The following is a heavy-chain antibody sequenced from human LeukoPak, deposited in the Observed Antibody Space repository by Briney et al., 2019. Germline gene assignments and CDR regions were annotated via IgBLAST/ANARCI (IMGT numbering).Heavy chain of an antibody. J-gene: IGHJ4*02. V-gene: IGHV3-23*01. Sequence: PGGSLRLSCAASGFTFSSYAMSWVRQAPGKGLEWVPAISGSGGSTYYADSVKGRFTISRDNSKNTLYLQMNSLRAEDTAVYYCAGGWFGEDYYFDYWGQGTLVTVSS. D-gene: IGHD3-10*01. CDR2: ISGSGGST. CDR1: GFTFSSYA. CDR3: AGGWFGEDYYFDY.